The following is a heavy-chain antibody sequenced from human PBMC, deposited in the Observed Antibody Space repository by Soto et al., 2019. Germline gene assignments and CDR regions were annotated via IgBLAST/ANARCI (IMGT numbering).Heavy chain of an antibody. Sequence: PGGSLRLSCAASGFTFSSYAMSWVRQAPGKGLEWVSAISGSGGSTYYADSVKGRFTISRDNSKNTLYLQMNSLRAEDTAVYYCAKVVGRYFDWLLHRVGVYYFDYWGQGTLVTVSS. D-gene: IGHD3-9*01. J-gene: IGHJ4*02. CDR2: ISGSGGST. V-gene: IGHV3-23*01. CDR3: AKVVGRYFDWLLHRVGVYYFDY. CDR1: GFTFSSYA.